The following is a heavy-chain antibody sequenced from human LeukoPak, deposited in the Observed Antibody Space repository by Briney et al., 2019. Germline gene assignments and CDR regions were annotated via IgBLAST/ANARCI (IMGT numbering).Heavy chain of an antibody. J-gene: IGHJ5*02. D-gene: IGHD6-13*01. Sequence: SETLSLTCTVSGGSISSYYWSWIRQPPGKGLEWIGYIYYSGSTNYNPSLKSRVTISVDTSKNQFSLKLSSVTAAGTAVYYCARQAPRGGSWYRFDPWGQGTLVTVSS. CDR3: ARQAPRGGSWYRFDP. CDR2: IYYSGST. CDR1: GGSISSYY. V-gene: IGHV4-59*08.